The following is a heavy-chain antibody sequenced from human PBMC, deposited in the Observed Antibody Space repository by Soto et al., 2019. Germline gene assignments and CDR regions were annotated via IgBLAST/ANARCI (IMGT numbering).Heavy chain of an antibody. J-gene: IGHJ4*02. CDR1: GFTFSSYG. Sequence: QVQLVESGGGVVQPGRSLRLSCAASGFTFSSYGMYWVRQAPGKGLEWVAEIWYDGSNEYYADSVKGRFTISRDSSKNTVFLQMNSLRAEDTGVYYCAREYSLAVVLPGYWGQGTLVTVSS. CDR3: AREYSLAVVLPGY. CDR2: IWYDGSNE. V-gene: IGHV3-33*01. D-gene: IGHD2-15*01.